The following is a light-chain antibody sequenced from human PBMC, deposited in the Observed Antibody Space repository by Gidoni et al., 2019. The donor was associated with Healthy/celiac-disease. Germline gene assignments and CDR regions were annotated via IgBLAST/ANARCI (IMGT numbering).Light chain of an antibody. CDR3: QQSYSTRWT. V-gene: IGKV1-39*01. J-gene: IGKJ1*01. CDR2: AAS. CDR1: QSISSY. Sequence: DIHMPQSPSSLSASVGHRVTITCRASQSISSYLNWYQQKPGKAPKLLIYAASSLQSGVPSRFSGSGSGTDFTLTISSLQPEDFATYYCQQSYSTRWTFGQGTKVEIK.